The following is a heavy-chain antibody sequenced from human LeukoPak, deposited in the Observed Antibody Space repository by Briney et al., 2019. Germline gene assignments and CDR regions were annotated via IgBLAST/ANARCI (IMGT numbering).Heavy chain of an antibody. D-gene: IGHD6-19*01. J-gene: IGHJ4*02. CDR1: GYTFTGYY. V-gene: IGHV1-2*02. Sequence: ASVKVSCKASGYTFTGYYMHWVRQAPGQGLEWMGWINPNSGGTNYAQKFQGRVTMTRGTSISTAYMELSRLRSDDTAVYYCARASGWYELFDYWGRGTLVTVSS. CDR3: ARASGWYELFDY. CDR2: INPNSGGT.